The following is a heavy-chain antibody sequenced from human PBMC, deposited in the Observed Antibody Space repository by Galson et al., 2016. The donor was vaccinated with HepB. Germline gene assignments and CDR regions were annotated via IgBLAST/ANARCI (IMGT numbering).Heavy chain of an antibody. V-gene: IGHV4-4*02. CDR1: GGSINSNNW. CDR2: IYHSGST. D-gene: IGHD2-21*02. CDR3: ARVAIGAPYQFVVVTADSEAFDI. Sequence: SETLSLTCAVSGGSINSNNWWSWVRQPPGKGLEWIGEIYHSGSTNYNPSLKSRVTISLDKSKNHLSLKLSSVTAADTAVYYCARVAIGAPYQFVVVTADSEAFDIWGQGTMVTVSS. J-gene: IGHJ3*02.